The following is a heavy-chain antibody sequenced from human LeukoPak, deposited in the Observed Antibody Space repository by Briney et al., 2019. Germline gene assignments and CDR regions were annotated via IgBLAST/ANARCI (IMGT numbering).Heavy chain of an antibody. CDR3: ARDRGRLVYFDY. Sequence: GGSLRLSCAASGFTFDDYGMSWVRQAPGKGLEWVSGINWNGGSTGYADSVKGRFTISRDNAKNSLYLQMNSLRAEDTALYHCARDRGRLVYFDYWGQGTLVTVSS. V-gene: IGHV3-20*01. D-gene: IGHD6-6*01. CDR2: INWNGGST. CDR1: GFTFDDYG. J-gene: IGHJ4*02.